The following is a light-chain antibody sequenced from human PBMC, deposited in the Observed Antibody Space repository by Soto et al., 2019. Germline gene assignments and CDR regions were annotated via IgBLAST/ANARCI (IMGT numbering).Light chain of an antibody. Sequence: QSVLTQPASVSGSPGQSIAISCTGPSSDVGGYDYVSWYQQQSGKAPKLMIYDVSNRPSGVSNRFSGSKSGNTASLTISGLHAEDEAEYYCSSYTSSSTYVFGSGTKVTVL. CDR3: SSYTSSSTYV. V-gene: IGLV2-14*01. CDR1: SSDVGGYDY. J-gene: IGLJ1*01. CDR2: DVS.